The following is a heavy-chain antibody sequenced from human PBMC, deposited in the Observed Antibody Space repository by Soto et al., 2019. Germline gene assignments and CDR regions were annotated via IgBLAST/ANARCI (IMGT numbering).Heavy chain of an antibody. CDR2: IDTSDSYT. D-gene: IGHD2-21*01. CDR1: GLRLTIYX. J-gene: IGHJ5*02. V-gene: IGHV5-10-1*01. Sequence: DSXKTSCQGRGLRLTIYXLPGVRKDPGKGLEWMGRIDTSDSYTNYMPSFQGHVTISTDKSINTAYLKWRSLKASDTAMYYCARHSSTILKNLDLWGQGKLVTVSA. CDR3: ARHSSTILKNLDL.